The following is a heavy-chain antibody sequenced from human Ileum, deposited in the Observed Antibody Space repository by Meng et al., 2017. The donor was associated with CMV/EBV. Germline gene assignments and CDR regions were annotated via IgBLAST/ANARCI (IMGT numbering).Heavy chain of an antibody. J-gene: IGHJ5*02. CDR1: GFSLNTNVES. D-gene: IGHD6-6*01. Sequence: QITLKESGPTLVKPTQTLTLTCTFSGFSLNTNVESVGWIRQPPGKALEWLALIHGGGGKQYSPSLQSRLTATRDTSKNQVVLTMTNMDPVDTATYYCVHRYSSSSGQVSWGQGTRVTVSS. V-gene: IGHV2-5*02. CDR3: VHRYSSSSGQVS. CDR2: IHGGGGK.